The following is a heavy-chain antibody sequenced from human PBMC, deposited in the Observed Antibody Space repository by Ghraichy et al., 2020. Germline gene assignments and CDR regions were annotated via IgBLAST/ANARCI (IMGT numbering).Heavy chain of an antibody. V-gene: IGHV3-9*01. D-gene: IGHD2-2*02. Sequence: GGSLRLSCAASGFTFNGYAMHWVRQAPGKGLEWVSGISCNSGSIGYADSVKGRFTISRDNAKNSLYLQMNSLRAEDTALYYCARSLLYCSSTSCYTFDYWGQGTLVTVSS. CDR1: GFTFNGYA. CDR3: ARSLLYCSSTSCYTFDY. CDR2: ISCNSGSI. J-gene: IGHJ4*02.